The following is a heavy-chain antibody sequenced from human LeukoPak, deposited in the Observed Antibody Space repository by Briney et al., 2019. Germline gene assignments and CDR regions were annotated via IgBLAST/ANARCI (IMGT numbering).Heavy chain of an antibody. D-gene: IGHD3-22*01. CDR2: IYVTGST. Sequence: SETLSLTCTVSGGSIINYYWSWIGQPAGTGLEWVGRIYVTGSTIYNPSLQSRLSMSVDTSKNQFSLRLTSVTAADTAVYYCARLKYYDSTGYSPGYYMDVWGKGITVTVSS. J-gene: IGHJ6*03. V-gene: IGHV4-4*07. CDR1: GGSIINYY. CDR3: ARLKYYDSTGYSPGYYMDV.